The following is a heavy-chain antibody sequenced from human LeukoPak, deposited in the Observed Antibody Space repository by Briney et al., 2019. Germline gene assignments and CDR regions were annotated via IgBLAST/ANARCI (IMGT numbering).Heavy chain of an antibody. CDR1: GYTFTGYY. D-gene: IGHD2-2*01. V-gene: IGHV1-2*02. CDR2: INPNSGGT. CDR3: ARDGGSVVVPAASSDNWFEP. J-gene: IGHJ5*02. Sequence: ALVKVSCKASGYTFTGYYMDWVRQAPGQGLEWMGWINPNSGGTYYAQMFQGRVSMTRDTSISTAYMELSRLISDDTAVYYCARDGGSVVVPAASSDNWFEPWGQGTLVTVSS.